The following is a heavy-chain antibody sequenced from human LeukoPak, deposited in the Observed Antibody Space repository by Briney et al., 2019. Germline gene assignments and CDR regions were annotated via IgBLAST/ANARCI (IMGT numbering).Heavy chain of an antibody. D-gene: IGHD5-18*01. CDR1: GYTSTSYY. J-gene: IGHJ4*02. V-gene: IGHV1-46*01. CDR3: ARGGPRGDTAMVLTY. CDR2: INPSGGST. Sequence: ASVKVSCKASGYTSTSYYMHWVRQAPGQGLEWMGIINPSGGSTSCAQKFQGRVTMTRDTSTSTVYMELSSLRSEDTAVYYCARGGPRGDTAMVLTYWGQGTLVTVSS.